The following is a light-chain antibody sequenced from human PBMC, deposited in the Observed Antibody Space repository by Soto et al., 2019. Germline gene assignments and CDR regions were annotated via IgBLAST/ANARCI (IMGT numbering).Light chain of an antibody. Sequence: QSVLTQPASVSGSPGQSIAISCTGTSSDVGGYDYVSWYQQQPDKAPKLMIYEVTQRPSGVSNRFSGSKSGNTASLTISGLQAEDEADYYCSSHTSGSTRVFGTGTKVT. CDR2: EVT. CDR1: SSDVGGYDY. CDR3: SSHTSGSTRV. V-gene: IGLV2-14*01. J-gene: IGLJ1*01.